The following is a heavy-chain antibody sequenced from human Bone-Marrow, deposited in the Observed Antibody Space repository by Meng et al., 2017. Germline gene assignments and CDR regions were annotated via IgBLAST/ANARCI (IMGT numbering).Heavy chain of an antibody. Sequence: VKGVGLGGDVVQHAWSVRLGCAAFGFTFRIYSLHWVLQAPGKGLECVSVIYSGGSTYSGDSVKGRLTISRDNSKNTLYLQMNSLRAEDTAVYYCARGAGIFGGQGTLVTVSS. J-gene: IGHJ4*02. CDR2: IYSGGST. V-gene: IGHV3-66*02. CDR3: ARGAGIF. CDR1: GFTFRIYS. D-gene: IGHD6-13*01.